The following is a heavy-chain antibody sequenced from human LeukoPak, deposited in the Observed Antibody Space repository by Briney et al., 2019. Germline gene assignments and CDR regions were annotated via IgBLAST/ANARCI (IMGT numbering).Heavy chain of an antibody. CDR1: GGSISSYY. J-gene: IGHJ6*03. CDR3: ARVVRSSSSNYYYYYMDD. D-gene: IGHD6-6*01. CDR2: IYTSGST. Sequence: SETLSLTCTVSGGSISSYYWSWIRQPAGKGLEWIGRIYTSGSTNYNPSLKSRVTMSVDTSKNQFSLKLSSVTAADTAVYYCARVVRSSSSNYYYYYMDDWGKGTTVTVSS. V-gene: IGHV4-4*07.